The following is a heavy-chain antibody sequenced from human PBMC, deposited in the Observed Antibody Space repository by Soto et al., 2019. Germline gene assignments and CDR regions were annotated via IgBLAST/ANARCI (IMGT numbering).Heavy chain of an antibody. V-gene: IGHV3-7*01. Sequence: EVQLVGSGGGLVQPGGSLRLSCAASGFTFSSYWMNWVRQAPGKGLEWVANIKQDGSEKYYVDSVKGRFTISRDNAKNSLYLQMNSLRAEDTAVYYCARAGWTTETYYFDYWGQGTLVTVSS. D-gene: IGHD4-17*01. CDR2: IKQDGSEK. J-gene: IGHJ4*02. CDR1: GFTFSSYW. CDR3: ARAGWTTETYYFDY.